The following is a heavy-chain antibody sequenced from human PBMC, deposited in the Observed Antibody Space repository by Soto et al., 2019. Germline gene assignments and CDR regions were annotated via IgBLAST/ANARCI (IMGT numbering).Heavy chain of an antibody. D-gene: IGHD6-13*01. CDR2: INPSGGST. Sequence: ASVKVSCKASGYTFTSYYMHWVRQAPGQGLEWMGIINPSGGSTSYAQKFQGRVTMTRDTSTSTVYMELSSLRSEDTAVYYGARDPVIAAAGTTDGSDYYGMDVWGQGTTVTVSS. V-gene: IGHV1-46*01. J-gene: IGHJ6*02. CDR1: GYTFTSYY. CDR3: ARDPVIAAAGTTDGSDYYGMDV.